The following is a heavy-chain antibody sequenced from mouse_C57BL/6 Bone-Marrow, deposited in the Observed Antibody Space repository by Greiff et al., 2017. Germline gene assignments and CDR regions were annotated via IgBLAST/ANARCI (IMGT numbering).Heavy chain of an antibody. D-gene: IGHD1-1*01. V-gene: IGHV14-2*01. CDR3: TRSLIYFGTNY. CDR1: GFNIKDYY. Sequence: VQLKESGAELVKPGASVKLSCTASGFNIKDYYIHWVKQRTEQGLEWIGRIDPEDGETKYAPKFQDKATITADTSSNTASLQLSSLTSEAPAVYYCTRSLIYFGTNYWGQGTTLTVSS. J-gene: IGHJ2*01. CDR2: IDPEDGET.